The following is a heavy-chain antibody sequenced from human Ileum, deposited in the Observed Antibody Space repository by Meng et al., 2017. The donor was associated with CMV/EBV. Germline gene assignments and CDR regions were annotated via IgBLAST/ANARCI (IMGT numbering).Heavy chain of an antibody. D-gene: IGHD3-3*01. CDR3: AGASPQRRFLSY. CDR2: INHGGSS. V-gene: IGHV4-34*01. Sequence: QVQLQQWGAGLLKPSETLSLMCAVYGGSFSEYHWSWIRQPPGKGLEWIGEINHGGSSNYNPSLKSRVTISVDRSRNQVSLKLTSVTAADTAVYYCAGASPQRRFLSYWGQGTLVTVSS. CDR1: GGSFSEYH. J-gene: IGHJ4*02.